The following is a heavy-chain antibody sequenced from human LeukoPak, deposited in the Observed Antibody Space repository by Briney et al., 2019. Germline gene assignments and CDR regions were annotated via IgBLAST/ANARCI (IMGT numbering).Heavy chain of an antibody. J-gene: IGHJ4*02. D-gene: IGHD6-19*01. CDR1: GGSISTYY. CDR2: IYYSGST. V-gene: IGHV4-59*08. CDR3: ARHSSGWEAYFDY. Sequence: SETLSLTCTVSGGSISTYYWSWIRQPPGKGLEWIGYIYYSGSTNYNPSLKSRVTMSVDTSKNQFSLKLSPVTAADTAVYYCARHSSGWEAYFDYWGQGTLVTVSS.